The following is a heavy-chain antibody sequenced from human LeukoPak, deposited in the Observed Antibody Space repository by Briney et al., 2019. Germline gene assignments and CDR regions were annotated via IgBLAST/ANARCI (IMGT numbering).Heavy chain of an antibody. J-gene: IGHJ3*02. V-gene: IGHV4-34*01. CDR2: INHSGST. CDR3: ARYVGYYYEPKAFDI. Sequence: SETLSLTCAVYGGSFSGYYWSWIRQPPGKGLEWIGEINHSGSTNYNPSLKSRVTISVDTSKNQFSLKLSSVTAADTAVYYCARYVGYYYEPKAFDIWGQGTMVTVSS. D-gene: IGHD3-22*01. CDR1: GGSFSGYY.